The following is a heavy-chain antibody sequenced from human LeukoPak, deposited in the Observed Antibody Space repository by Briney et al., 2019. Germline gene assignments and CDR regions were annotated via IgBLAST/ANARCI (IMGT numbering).Heavy chain of an antibody. CDR3: ARVRYYYDSSGYCLGY. CDR1: GGTFRRFA. Sequence: ASVKVSCKASGGTFRRFAMSWVRQAPGQGLEWMGWINPNSGGTNYAQKFQGRVTMTRDTSISTAYMELSRLRSDDTAVYYCARVRYYYDSSGYCLGYWGQGTLVTVSS. J-gene: IGHJ4*02. CDR2: INPNSGGT. V-gene: IGHV1-2*02. D-gene: IGHD3-22*01.